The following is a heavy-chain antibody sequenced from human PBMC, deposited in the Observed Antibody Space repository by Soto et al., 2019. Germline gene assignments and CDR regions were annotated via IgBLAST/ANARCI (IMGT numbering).Heavy chain of an antibody. D-gene: IGHD3-9*01. CDR2: ISSSSSTI. CDR3: ACLPFDWLPYRPDFDY. J-gene: IGHJ4*02. Sequence: GESLRLSCAASGFTFSSYSMNWVRQAPGKGLEWVSYISSSSSTIYYADSVKGRFTISRDNAKNSLYLQMNSLRAEDTAVYYCACLPFDWLPYRPDFDYWGQGTLVTVSS. CDR1: GFTFSSYS. V-gene: IGHV3-48*01.